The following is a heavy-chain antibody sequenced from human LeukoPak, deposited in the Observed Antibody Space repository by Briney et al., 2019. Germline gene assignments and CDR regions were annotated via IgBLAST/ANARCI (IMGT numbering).Heavy chain of an antibody. V-gene: IGHV3-23*01. Sequence: PGGSLRLSCAASGFTFSSYAMSWVRQAPGKGLEWVSAISGSGGSTYYADSVKGRFTISRDNSKNTLYLQMNSLRAEDTAVYYCAKLSGYGGRYYYYYGMDVWGQGTTVTVSS. CDR3: AKLSGYGGRYYYYYGMDV. CDR2: ISGSGGST. D-gene: IGHD5-12*01. J-gene: IGHJ6*02. CDR1: GFTFSSYA.